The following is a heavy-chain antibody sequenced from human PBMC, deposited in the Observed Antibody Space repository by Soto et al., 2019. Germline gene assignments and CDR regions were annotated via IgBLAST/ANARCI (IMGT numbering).Heavy chain of an antibody. CDR1: GGTFGSNA. V-gene: IGHV1-69*05. CDR3: ARVEFSTSSYYVIDV. J-gene: IGHJ6*02. CDR2: IIPIIGTT. Sequence: GASVKVSCKASGGTFGSNAISWVRQAPGQGLEWMGGIIPIIGTTNNAQKFQGRVTITTDTSTSTAYIELRSLRSDDTTVYYCARVEFSTSSYYVIDVWAQGTTVTVSS. D-gene: IGHD2-2*01.